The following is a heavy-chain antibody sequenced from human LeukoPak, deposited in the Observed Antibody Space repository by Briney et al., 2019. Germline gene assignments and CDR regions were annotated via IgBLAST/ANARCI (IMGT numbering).Heavy chain of an antibody. Sequence: PGGSLRLSCAGSGFIFSSYAMSWVRQAPGKGLEWVSGISASGGSTYYVDSVKGRFTISRGNSKNTLYLQMNSLRAEDTAVYYCAKAASMVRGVNWFDPWGQGTLVTVSS. CDR2: ISASGGST. CDR1: GFIFSSYA. V-gene: IGHV3-23*01. CDR3: AKAASMVRGVNWFDP. J-gene: IGHJ5*02. D-gene: IGHD3-10*01.